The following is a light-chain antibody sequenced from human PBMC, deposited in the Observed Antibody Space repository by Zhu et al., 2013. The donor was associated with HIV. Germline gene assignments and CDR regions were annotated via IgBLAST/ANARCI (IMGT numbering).Light chain of an antibody. Sequence: EIVLTQSPATLSLSPGERATLSCRASQSISSYLAWYQQKPGQAPRLLIYDASTRATGIPARFSGSGSGTDYILTISSLEAEDFAVYYCQQRAKWPRTFGQGTKVEI. CDR1: QSISSY. V-gene: IGKV3-11*01. CDR2: DAS. CDR3: QQRAKWPRT. J-gene: IGKJ1*01.